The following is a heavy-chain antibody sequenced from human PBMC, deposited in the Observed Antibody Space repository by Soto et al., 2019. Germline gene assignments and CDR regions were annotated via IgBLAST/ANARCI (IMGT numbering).Heavy chain of an antibody. J-gene: IGHJ4*02. CDR3: AIATTVVTPDY. CDR1: GFTFSSYA. D-gene: IGHD4-17*01. CDR2: ISYDGSNK. V-gene: IGHV3-30-3*01. Sequence: QVQLVESGGGVVQPGRSLRLSCAASGFTFSSYAMHWVRQAPGKGLEWVAVISYDGSNKYYADSVKGRFTISRDNSKNTLYLQMNSLRAEDTAVYYWAIATTVVTPDYWGQGTLVTVSS.